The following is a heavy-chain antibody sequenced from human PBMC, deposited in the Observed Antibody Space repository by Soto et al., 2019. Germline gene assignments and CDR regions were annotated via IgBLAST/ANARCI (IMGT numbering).Heavy chain of an antibody. CDR3: ARGGSGWYKDGMDV. J-gene: IGHJ6*02. V-gene: IGHV3-30-3*01. Sequence: QVQLVEAGGGVVQPGRSLRLSCGASGFTFSSYAMHWVRQAPGKGLEWVAVISYDGSNKYYADAVKGRFTISRDNSKNTLYLQMNSLSAEDTAVYYCARGGSGWYKDGMDVWGQGTTVTVSS. CDR1: GFTFSSYA. D-gene: IGHD6-19*01. CDR2: ISYDGSNK.